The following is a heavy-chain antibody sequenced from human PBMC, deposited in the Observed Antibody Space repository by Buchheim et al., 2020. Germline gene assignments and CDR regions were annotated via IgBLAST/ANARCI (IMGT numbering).Heavy chain of an antibody. CDR3: ARDEGVSLGANHVDY. Sequence: QVQLVESGGGVVQPGRSLRLSCAASGFSFSSYGMLWVRQAPGKGLEWVAVIWHDGSKKYYADSVKGRLTISRDNSKKTLYLQLNSLRVEDTAVYYCARDEGVSLGANHVDYWGQGTL. J-gene: IGHJ4*02. CDR1: GFSFSSYG. D-gene: IGHD7-27*01. V-gene: IGHV3-33*01. CDR2: IWHDGSKK.